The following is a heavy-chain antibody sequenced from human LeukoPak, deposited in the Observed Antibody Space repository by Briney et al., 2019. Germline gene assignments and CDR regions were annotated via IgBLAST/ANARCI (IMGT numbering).Heavy chain of an antibody. Sequence: GSLEVSRKRSGYTLTNHYMHWVRPAPGQRPEWVGINYPSGGSTSYAQKFQGRVTMTRDTSTSTVYMELSNLRSEDTAVYYCARSTVVVIRNYYYGMDVWGQGTTVTVSS. D-gene: IGHD3-22*01. CDR1: GYTLTNHY. J-gene: IGHJ6*02. CDR2: NYPSGGST. CDR3: ARSTVVVIRNYYYGMDV. V-gene: IGHV1-46*01.